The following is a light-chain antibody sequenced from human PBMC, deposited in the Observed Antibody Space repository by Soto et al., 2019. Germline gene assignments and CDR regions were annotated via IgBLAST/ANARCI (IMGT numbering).Light chain of an antibody. Sequence: EIVLTQSPCTLSLSPGERATLSCRASQSVSSNLAWYQQKPGQAPRLLIYGASTRATGIPARFSGSGSGTESTLTISSLQSEDFAVYYCQQYNNWPPTWTFGQGTKVDIK. CDR3: QQYNNWPPTWT. CDR2: GAS. V-gene: IGKV3-15*01. CDR1: QSVSSN. J-gene: IGKJ1*01.